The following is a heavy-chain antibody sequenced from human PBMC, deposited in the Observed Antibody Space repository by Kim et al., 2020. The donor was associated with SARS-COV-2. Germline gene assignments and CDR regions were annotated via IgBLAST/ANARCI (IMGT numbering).Heavy chain of an antibody. V-gene: IGHV3-23*01. CDR3: AKGGGELRNIFDY. Sequence: ADSVKGRFTRSRDNSKNTLYLQMNSLRAEDTAVYYCAKGGGELRNIFDYWGQGTLVTVSS. D-gene: IGHD1-26*01. J-gene: IGHJ4*02.